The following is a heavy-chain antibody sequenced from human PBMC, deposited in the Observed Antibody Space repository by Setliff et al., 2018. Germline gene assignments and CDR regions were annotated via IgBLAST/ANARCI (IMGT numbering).Heavy chain of an antibody. V-gene: IGHV3-30*02. CDR3: FGAGTCSY. J-gene: IGHJ4*02. Sequence: GGSLRLSCAASGFTFSSYAMHWVRQAPGKGLEWVASIRYDGSGKYYGDSLKGRFTISRDNFENTLYLQMTSLRPEDTAAYYCFGAGTCSYWGQGTQVTVSS. D-gene: IGHD3-10*01. CDR1: GFTFSSYA. CDR2: IRYDGSGK.